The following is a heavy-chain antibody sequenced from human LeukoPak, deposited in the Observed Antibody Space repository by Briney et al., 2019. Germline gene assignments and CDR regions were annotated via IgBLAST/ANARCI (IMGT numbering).Heavy chain of an antibody. V-gene: IGHV3-11*01. D-gene: IGHD3-16*02. CDR3: ARDRYDYVWGSYRDY. CDR2: ISSSGSTI. Sequence: KPGGSLRLSCAASGFTFSDYYMSWIRRAPGKGLECVSYISSSGSTIYYADSVKGRFTISRDNAKNSLYLQMNSLRAEDTAVYYCARDRYDYVWGSYRDYWGQGTLVTVSS. J-gene: IGHJ4*02. CDR1: GFTFSDYY.